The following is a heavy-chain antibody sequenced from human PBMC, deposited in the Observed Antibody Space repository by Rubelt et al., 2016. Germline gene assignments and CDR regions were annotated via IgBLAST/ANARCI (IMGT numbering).Heavy chain of an antibody. CDR2: INPSGGST. J-gene: IGHJ5*02. CDR3: ARSPRYDFGDNCFDP. Sequence: QVQLVQSGAEVKKPGASVKVSCKASGYTFTSYYMHWVRQAPGQELEWMGIINPSGGSTSYVRQFQGRVATTRKTSTITVYMGRSSLISEETAVYYCARSPRYDFGDNCFDPWGQGTLVTISS. V-gene: IGHV1-46*01. D-gene: IGHD3-3*01. CDR1: GYTFTSYY.